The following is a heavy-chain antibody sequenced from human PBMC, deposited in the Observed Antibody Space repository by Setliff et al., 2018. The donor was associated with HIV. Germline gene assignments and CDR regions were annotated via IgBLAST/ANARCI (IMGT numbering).Heavy chain of an antibody. J-gene: IGHJ4*02. CDR2: INNYNCNT. CDR1: GYSFRNYG. CDR3: ARMKWGGSAAAGWYY. D-gene: IGHD6-13*01. Sequence: ASVKVSCKTSGYSFRNYGITWARLAPGQGLEWMGWINNYNCNTNSAQKFRDRVSLSADTSSTTTYLELRNLTFDDTALYYCARMKWGGSAAAGWYYWGQGTQVTVSS. V-gene: IGHV1-18*01.